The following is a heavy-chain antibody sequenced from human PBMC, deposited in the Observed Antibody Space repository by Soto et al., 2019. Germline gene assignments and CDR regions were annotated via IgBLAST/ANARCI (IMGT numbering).Heavy chain of an antibody. V-gene: IGHV3-21*01. J-gene: IGHJ3*02. CDR3: ARETKGYCSSTSCYAMGAFDI. Sequence: EVQLVESGGGLVKPGGSLRLSCAASGFTFSSYSMNWVRQAPGKGLDWVSSISSSSSYIYYADSVKGRFTISRDNAKNSLYLQMNSRRAEDTAVYYCARETKGYCSSTSCYAMGAFDIWGQGTMVTVSS. CDR2: ISSSSSYI. D-gene: IGHD2-2*01. CDR1: GFTFSSYS.